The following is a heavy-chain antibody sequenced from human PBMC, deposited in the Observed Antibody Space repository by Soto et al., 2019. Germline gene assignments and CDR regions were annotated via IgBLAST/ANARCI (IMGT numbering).Heavy chain of an antibody. Sequence: GGSLRLSCIASEFTFSSYDMSWVRQAPGKGLEWVSAISGSGGSTYYADSVKGRFTISRDNSKNTLYLQMNSLRAEDTAVYYCATSNYYDSLFDPWGQGTLVTVSS. CDR1: EFTFSSYD. J-gene: IGHJ5*02. D-gene: IGHD3-22*01. V-gene: IGHV3-23*01. CDR2: ISGSGGST. CDR3: ATSNYYDSLFDP.